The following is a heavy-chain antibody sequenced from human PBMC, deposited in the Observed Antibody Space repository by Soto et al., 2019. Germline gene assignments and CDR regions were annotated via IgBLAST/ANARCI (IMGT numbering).Heavy chain of an antibody. V-gene: IGHV3-74*02. CDR3: ASHPYTPVFLDV. Sequence: EVQLLESGGGSVQPGGSLRLSCAASGFTFSDYGMHWVRLAPGKGLVWVSRISATGSSISYVDSVKGRFTISRDNAENTVYRQMTSLSADYTAVYYCASHPYTPVFLDVWGIGTTVTVSS. D-gene: IGHD2-15*01. CDR2: ISATGSSI. J-gene: IGHJ6*04. CDR1: GFTFSDYG.